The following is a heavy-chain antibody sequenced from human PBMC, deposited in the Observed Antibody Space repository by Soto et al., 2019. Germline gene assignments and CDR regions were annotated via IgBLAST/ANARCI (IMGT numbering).Heavy chain of an antibody. V-gene: IGHV3-33*01. Sequence: QVQLVESGGGVVQPGRSLRLSCAASGFTFSSYGMHWVRQAPGKGLEWVAVIWYDGSNKYYADSVKGRFTISRDNSKNTLYLQMNSLRAEDTAVYYCAREGGGGGFDPWGQGTLVTVSS. CDR1: GFTFSSYG. J-gene: IGHJ5*02. D-gene: IGHD3-16*01. CDR3: AREGGGGGFDP. CDR2: IWYDGSNK.